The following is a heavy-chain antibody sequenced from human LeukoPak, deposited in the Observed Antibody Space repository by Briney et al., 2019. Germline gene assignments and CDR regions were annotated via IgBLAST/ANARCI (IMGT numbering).Heavy chain of an antibody. CDR1: GYTFTGYY. V-gene: IGHV1-2*02. CDR3: ATSLYCSSTNCYALYFQN. Sequence: VASVKVSCKASGYTFTGYYMNWVRQAPGQGLEWMGWINPNRGGTNYAQKFQGRVTMTRDTSISTVYMELSSLRSDDTAVYYCATSLYCSSTNCYALYFQNWGQGTLVTASS. D-gene: IGHD2-2*01. J-gene: IGHJ1*01. CDR2: INPNRGGT.